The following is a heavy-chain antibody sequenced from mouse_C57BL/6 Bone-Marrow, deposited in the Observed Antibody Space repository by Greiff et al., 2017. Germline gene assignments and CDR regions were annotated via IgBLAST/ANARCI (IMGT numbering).Heavy chain of an antibody. CDR1: GYAFTNYL. CDR3: AEWGFYYYGYFDY. Sequence: QVQLQQSGAELVRPGTSVKVSCKASGYAFTNYLIEWVKQRPGQGLEWIGVINPGSGGTNYNEKFKGKATLTADKSSSTAYMQLSSLTSEDSAVYFCAEWGFYYYGYFDYWGQGTTLTVSS. D-gene: IGHD1-1*01. V-gene: IGHV1-54*01. CDR2: INPGSGGT. J-gene: IGHJ2*01.